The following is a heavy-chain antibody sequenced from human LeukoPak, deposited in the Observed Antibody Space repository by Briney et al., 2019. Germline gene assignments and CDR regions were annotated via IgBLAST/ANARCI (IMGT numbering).Heavy chain of an antibody. V-gene: IGHV1-46*01. CDR2: FNPSEDST. CDR1: GYNFGSYY. CDR3: ARGPQWGLSYGYELFDP. Sequence: SVTISCKASGYNFGSYYIHWVRQAPGQGLEWIGIFNPSEDSTSHAQKFQDRVTMTGDMSTNTAHMEMSSLTSEDTAVYFCARGPQWGLSYGYELFDPWGQGTLVTVSS. D-gene: IGHD5-18*01. J-gene: IGHJ5*02.